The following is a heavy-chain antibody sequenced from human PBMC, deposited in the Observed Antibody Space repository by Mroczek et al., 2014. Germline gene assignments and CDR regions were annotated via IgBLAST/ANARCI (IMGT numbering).Heavy chain of an antibody. D-gene: IGHD3-10*01. Sequence: QVQLQESGAGLLKPSETLSLTCAVYGGSFSGYYWSWIRQPPGKGLEWIGEINHSGSTNYNPSLKSRVTISVDTSKNQFSLKLSSVTAADTAVYYCARGFNYYGSGSYFRGPFNWFDPWGQGTLVTVSS. CDR1: GGSFSGYY. J-gene: IGHJ5*02. CDR2: INHSGST. V-gene: IGHV4-34*01. CDR3: ARGFNYYGSGSYFRGPFNWFDP.